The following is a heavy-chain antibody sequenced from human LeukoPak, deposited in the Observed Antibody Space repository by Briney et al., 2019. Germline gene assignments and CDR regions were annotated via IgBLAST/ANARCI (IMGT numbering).Heavy chain of an antibody. J-gene: IGHJ6*04. D-gene: IGHD1-7*01. V-gene: IGHV3-33*06. CDR2: IWYDGSNE. Sequence: GGSLRLSCAASGFTFSSHGMYWVRQAPGKGLEWVANIWYDGSNEYYADSVKGRFTISRDNSKNMLYLQMNSLRVDDTAVYYYAKDETKTGTTMDVWGKGTTVSVSS. CDR1: GFTFSSHG. CDR3: AKDETKTGTTMDV.